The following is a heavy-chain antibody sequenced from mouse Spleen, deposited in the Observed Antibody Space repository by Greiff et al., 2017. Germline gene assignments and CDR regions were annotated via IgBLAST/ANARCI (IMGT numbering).Heavy chain of an antibody. J-gene: IGHJ3*01. CDR2: IWSGGST. CDR1: GFSLTSYG. Sequence: VKLMESGPGLVQPSQSLSITCTVSGFSLTSYGVHWVRQSPGKGLEWLGVIWSGGSTDYTAAFISRLSISKDNSKSQVVFKMNSLQADDTAIYYCATTGPFAYWGQGTLVTVSA. V-gene: IGHV2-2*01. CDR3: ATTGPFAY.